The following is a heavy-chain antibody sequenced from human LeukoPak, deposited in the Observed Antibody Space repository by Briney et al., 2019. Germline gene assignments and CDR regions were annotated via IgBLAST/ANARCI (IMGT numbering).Heavy chain of an antibody. CDR1: GFTFSSYA. Sequence: GGSLRLSCAASGFTFSSYAMHWVRQAPGKGLEWVAVISYDGSNKYYADSVKGRFTISRGNSKNTLYLQMNSLRAEDTAVYYCARDLGMGLGYWGQGTLVTVSS. CDR3: ARDLGMGLGY. D-gene: IGHD7-27*01. CDR2: ISYDGSNK. V-gene: IGHV3-30*04. J-gene: IGHJ4*02.